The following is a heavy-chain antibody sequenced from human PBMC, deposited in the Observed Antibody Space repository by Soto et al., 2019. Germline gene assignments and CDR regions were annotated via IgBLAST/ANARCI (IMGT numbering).Heavy chain of an antibody. D-gene: IGHD2-8*01. CDR3: ARGDSTDCSNGVCSFFYNHDLDV. V-gene: IGHV1-2*04. CDR1: GYSFTDYH. Sequence: ASVKVSCKASGYSFTDYHIHWVRQAPGQGLEWLGRINPKSGGTSTAQKFQGWVTVTTDTSISTASMELTRLTSDDTAIYYCARGDSTDCSNGVCSFFYNHDLDVWGQGTTVTVSS. J-gene: IGHJ6*02. CDR2: INPKSGGT.